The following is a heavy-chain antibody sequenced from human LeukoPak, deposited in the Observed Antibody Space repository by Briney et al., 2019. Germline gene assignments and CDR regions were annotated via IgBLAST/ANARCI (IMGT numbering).Heavy chain of an antibody. Sequence: PGGSLRLSCAASGFTFSLYTMSWVRQAPGKGLGWVSGISGNGGRTYYADSVKGQFTISRDNSKNTLNLQLNSLSAEDTALYYCAKDQEVGVTTYYFDYWGQGTLVTVSS. CDR1: GFTFSLYT. V-gene: IGHV3-23*01. J-gene: IGHJ4*02. CDR3: AKDQEVGVTTYYFDY. D-gene: IGHD4-17*01. CDR2: ISGNGGRT.